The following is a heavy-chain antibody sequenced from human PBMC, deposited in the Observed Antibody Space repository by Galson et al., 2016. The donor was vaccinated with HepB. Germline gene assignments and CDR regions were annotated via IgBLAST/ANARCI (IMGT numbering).Heavy chain of an antibody. V-gene: IGHV3-43*01. CDR2: ITWDGGAT. CDR3: AKYPGIAVAGTVTYFDS. Sequence: SLRLSCAASGFTFSDYTMHWVRQAPGKALEWVSLITWDGGATHYADSVKGRFTVSRDNSRYSLYLHMNSLTTEDTALYYCAKYPGIAVAGTVTYFDSWGQGALVTVSP. CDR1: GFTFSDYT. J-gene: IGHJ4*02. D-gene: IGHD6-13*01.